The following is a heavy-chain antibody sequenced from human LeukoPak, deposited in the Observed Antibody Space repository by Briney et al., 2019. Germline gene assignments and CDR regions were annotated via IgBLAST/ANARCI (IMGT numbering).Heavy chain of an antibody. Sequence: ASVKVSCKASGTTFSRSAISWVRQAPGQGLEWMGGVIPILGTTNYAQKFQGRVSITTDESTSTAYMEVTSLRSVDTAVYYCARDDGSATMGFDSWGQGTLVTVSS. D-gene: IGHD1-26*01. CDR3: ARDDGSATMGFDS. V-gene: IGHV1-69*05. CDR1: GTTFSRSA. J-gene: IGHJ4*02. CDR2: VIPILGTT.